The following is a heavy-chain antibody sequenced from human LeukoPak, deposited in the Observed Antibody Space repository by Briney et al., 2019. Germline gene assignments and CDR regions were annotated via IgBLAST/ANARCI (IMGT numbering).Heavy chain of an antibody. CDR2: IYYSGST. CDR3: ARHLLAWMRFDY. Sequence: SETLSLTCTVSGGSISSYYWSWIRQPPGKGLEWIGYIYYSGSTNYNPSLKSRVTISVDTSKNQFSLKLSSVTAADTAVYYCARHLLAWMRFDYWGQGTLVTVSS. CDR1: GGSISSYY. J-gene: IGHJ4*02. D-gene: IGHD2-2*03. V-gene: IGHV4-59*08.